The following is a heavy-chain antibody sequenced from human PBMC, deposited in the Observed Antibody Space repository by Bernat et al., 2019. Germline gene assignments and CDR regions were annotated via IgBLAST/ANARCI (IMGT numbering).Heavy chain of an antibody. Sequence: QLQLQESGLGLVKPSETLSLTCTVSGGSISSSSYYWGWIRQPPGKGLEWIGSIYYSGGTYYNPSLKSRVTISVDTSKNQFSLKLSSVTAADTAVYYCASLYYDILTDYYFDYWGQGTLVTVSS. V-gene: IGHV4-39*01. CDR2: IYYSGGT. J-gene: IGHJ4*02. CDR3: ASLYYDILTDYYFDY. CDR1: GGSISSSSYY. D-gene: IGHD3-9*01.